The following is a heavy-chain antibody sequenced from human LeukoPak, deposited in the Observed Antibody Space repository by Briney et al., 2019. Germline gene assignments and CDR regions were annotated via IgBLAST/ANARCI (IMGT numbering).Heavy chain of an antibody. CDR1: GYTSTSYY. CDR3: ARGSTVTTSAFDI. CDR2: INPSGGST. D-gene: IGHD4-17*01. V-gene: IGHV1-46*01. Sequence: ASVKVSCKASGYTSTSYYMHWVRQAPGQGLEWMGIINPSGGSTSYAQKFQGRVTMTRDTSTSTAYMELSSLRSEDTAVYYCARGSTVTTSAFDIWGQGTMVTVSS. J-gene: IGHJ3*02.